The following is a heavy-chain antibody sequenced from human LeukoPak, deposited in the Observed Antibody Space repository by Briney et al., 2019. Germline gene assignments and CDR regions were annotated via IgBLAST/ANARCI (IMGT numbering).Heavy chain of an antibody. V-gene: IGHV4-59*01. D-gene: IGHD3-16*01. CDR2: IYNSGST. CDR1: DGSISSYY. CDR3: ARTWGYLEY. J-gene: IGHJ4*02. Sequence: SETLSLTCTGSDGSISSYYWSWIRQPPGKGLEWIVHIYNSGSTNYNPSLKSRVTISLDTSKNQFSLNLTSVTAADTAVYYCARTWGYLEYWAQGTLVTVSS.